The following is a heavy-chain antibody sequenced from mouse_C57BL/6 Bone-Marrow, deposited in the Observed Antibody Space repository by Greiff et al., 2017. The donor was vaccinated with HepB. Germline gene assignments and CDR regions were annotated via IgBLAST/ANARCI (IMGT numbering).Heavy chain of an antibody. Sequence: VQLQQPGAELVKPGASVKLSCKASGYTFTSYWIPWVKQRPGQGLEWIGDIDPGSGSTKYNEKFKSKATLTVDKSSSTAYMQLRSLTSEDSAVYYCDRGVAGTDYGDYWGQGTTITVSS. D-gene: IGHD1-1*02. CDR2: IDPGSGST. J-gene: IGHJ2*01. CDR3: DRGVAGTDYGDY. CDR1: GYTFTSYW. V-gene: IGHV1-55*01.